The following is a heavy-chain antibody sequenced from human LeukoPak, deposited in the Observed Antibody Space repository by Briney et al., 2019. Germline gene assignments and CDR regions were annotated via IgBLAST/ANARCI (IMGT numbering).Heavy chain of an antibody. V-gene: IGHV1-69*05. Sequence: SVKVSCKASGGTFSSYAISWVRQAPGQGLEWMGGIIPIFGTANYAQKFQGRVTITTDESTSTAYMELSSLRSEDTAVYYCASLGDPDSSGFPNYWGQGTLVTVSS. D-gene: IGHD3-22*01. CDR1: GGTFSSYA. J-gene: IGHJ4*02. CDR3: ASLGDPDSSGFPNY. CDR2: IIPIFGTA.